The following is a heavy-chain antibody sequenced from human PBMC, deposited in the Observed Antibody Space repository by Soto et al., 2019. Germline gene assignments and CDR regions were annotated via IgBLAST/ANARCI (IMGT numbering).Heavy chain of an antibody. Sequence: PSETLSLTCAVSGGSISSGGYSWSWIRQPPGKGLEWIGYIYHSGSTYYNPSLKSRVTISVDRSKNQFTLKLSSVTAADTAVYYCARHGPSITMIVVVTRDAFDIWGQGTMVTVSS. CDR1: GGSISSGGYS. CDR2: IYHSGST. J-gene: IGHJ3*02. D-gene: IGHD3-22*01. V-gene: IGHV4-30-2*01. CDR3: ARHGPSITMIVVVTRDAFDI.